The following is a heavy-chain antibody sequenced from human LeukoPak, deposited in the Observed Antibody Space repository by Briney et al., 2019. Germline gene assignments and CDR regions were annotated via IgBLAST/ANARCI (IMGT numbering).Heavy chain of an antibody. D-gene: IGHD3-16*01. V-gene: IGHV4-34*01. CDR3: ARGPPPGATAYGVVDY. Sequence: SETLSLTSAVYSESFSDYYWTWIRQPPGKGLEWIGEINHSRSTNYNPSLKSRVTMSIDTSKNQFSLTLSSVTAADTAVYYCARGPPPGATAYGVVDYWGQGTLVTVSS. CDR2: INHSRST. J-gene: IGHJ4*02. CDR1: SESFSDYY.